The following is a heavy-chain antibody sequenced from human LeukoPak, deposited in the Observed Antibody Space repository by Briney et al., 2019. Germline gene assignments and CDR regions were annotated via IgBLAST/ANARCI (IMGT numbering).Heavy chain of an antibody. CDR1: GFTFSSYA. J-gene: IGHJ4*02. CDR3: ARAGASSYADD. CDR2: ISSNGGST. V-gene: IGHV3-64*01. D-gene: IGHD1-26*01. Sequence: GGSLRLSCAASGFTFSSYAMHWVRQAPGKGLGYVSAISSNGGSTYYANSVKGRFTISRDNSKNTLYLQMGSLRAEDMAVYYCARAGASSYADDWGQGTLVTVSS.